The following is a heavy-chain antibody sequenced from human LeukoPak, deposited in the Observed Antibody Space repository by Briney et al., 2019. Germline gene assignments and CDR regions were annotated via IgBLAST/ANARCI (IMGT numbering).Heavy chain of an antibody. CDR2: IYYSGST. Sequence: SETLSLTCTVSGGSISSYYWSWIRQHPGKGLEWIGYIYYSGSTYYNPSLKSRVTISVDTSKNQFSLKLSSVTAADTAVYYCARVIERYDFWSGYYFDDAFDIWGQGTMVTVSS. CDR1: GGSISSYY. CDR3: ARVIERYDFWSGYYFDDAFDI. D-gene: IGHD3-3*01. J-gene: IGHJ3*02. V-gene: IGHV4-59*06.